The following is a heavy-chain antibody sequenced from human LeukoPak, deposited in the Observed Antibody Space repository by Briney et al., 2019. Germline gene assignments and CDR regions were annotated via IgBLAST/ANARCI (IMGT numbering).Heavy chain of an antibody. V-gene: IGHV3-15*01. J-gene: IGHJ4*02. D-gene: IGHD3-10*01. Sequence: GGPLRLSCAASGFTFNNARMTWVRQAPGKGLEWVGRIKSKTDGGTTDYAAPVKGRFNISRDDSKNTLYLQMNSLKTEETAVYYCTTGNSYGSGAYDYWGQGTLVTVSS. CDR1: GFTFNNAR. CDR3: TTGNSYGSGAYDY. CDR2: IKSKTDGGTT.